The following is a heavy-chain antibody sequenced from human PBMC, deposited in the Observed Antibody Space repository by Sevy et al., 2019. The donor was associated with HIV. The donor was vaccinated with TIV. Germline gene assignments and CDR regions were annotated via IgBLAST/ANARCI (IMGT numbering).Heavy chain of an antibody. CDR2: INSDGNYR. CDR1: GFTFSTYW. Sequence: GGSLRLSCAASGFTFSTYWMHWVRQAPGKGLVWVSRINSDGNYRSYVESVEGRFTISRDNAQNTLFLQMSSLRVEDTAVYYCARESRGSLEGFDIWGQGTKVTVSS. CDR3: ARESRGSLEGFDI. D-gene: IGHD1-26*01. V-gene: IGHV3-74*01. J-gene: IGHJ3*02.